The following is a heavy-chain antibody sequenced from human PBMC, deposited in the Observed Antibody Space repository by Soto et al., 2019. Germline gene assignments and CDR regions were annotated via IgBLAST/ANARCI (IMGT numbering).Heavy chain of an antibody. J-gene: IGHJ6*02. D-gene: IGHD3-10*01. CDR2: INAGNGNT. CDR1: GYTFTSYA. V-gene: IGHV1-3*01. CDR3: ARLGMGSGSHYGMDV. Sequence: QVQLVQSGAEVKKPGASVKVSCKASGYTFTSYAMHWVRQAPGQRLEWMGWINAGNGNTKYSQKFQGRVTITRDTSASTGYMELSSLRSEDTAVYYCARLGMGSGSHYGMDVWGQGTTVTVSS.